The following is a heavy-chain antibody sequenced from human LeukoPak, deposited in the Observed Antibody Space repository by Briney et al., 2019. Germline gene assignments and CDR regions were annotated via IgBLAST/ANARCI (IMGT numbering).Heavy chain of an antibody. CDR1: GYTFTSYG. Sequence: ASVKVSCKASGYTFTSYGISWVRQAPGQGLEWMGWISAYNGNTRYAQNLQGRVTLTTDTSTSTAYMEVRSLRSDDTAVYYCARRVLLYDILTAYSRYYSSYMDVWGRGTTVTVSS. V-gene: IGHV1-18*01. J-gene: IGHJ6*03. D-gene: IGHD3-9*01. CDR2: ISAYNGNT. CDR3: ARRVLLYDILTAYSRYYSSYMDV.